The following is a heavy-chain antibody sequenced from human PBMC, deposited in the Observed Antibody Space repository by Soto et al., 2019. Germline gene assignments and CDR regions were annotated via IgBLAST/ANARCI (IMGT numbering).Heavy chain of an antibody. CDR1: GFTFSSYG. CDR2: MWNDGSDE. Sequence: QVQLVESGGGVVQPGRSLRLYCAASGFTFSSYGMHWVRQAPGKGLEWVAVMWNDGSDEFYADSVKGRITISRDNAKSTLYLQMNSLRAEDTAVYYCERSGEMWLVPDYWGQGTLVTVSS. D-gene: IGHD6-19*01. J-gene: IGHJ4*02. V-gene: IGHV3-33*01. CDR3: ERSGEMWLVPDY.